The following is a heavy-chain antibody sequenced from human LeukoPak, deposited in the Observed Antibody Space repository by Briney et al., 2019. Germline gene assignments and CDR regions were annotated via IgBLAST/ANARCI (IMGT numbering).Heavy chain of an antibody. J-gene: IGHJ4*02. V-gene: IGHV3-7*01. CDR2: INQDGSEK. D-gene: IGHD6-19*01. CDR1: GFPFSSHW. Sequence: GGSLGLSCAASGFPFSSHWLSWFRQSPGKGLEWVAHINQDGSEKHYADSVKGRFTISRDNARNSQFLQMNSLRADDTAVYYCASGGGWVFFNWGQGTLVTVSS. CDR3: ASGGGWVFFN.